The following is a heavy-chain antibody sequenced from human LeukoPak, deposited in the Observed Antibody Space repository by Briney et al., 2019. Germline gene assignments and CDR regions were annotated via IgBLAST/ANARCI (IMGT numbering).Heavy chain of an antibody. CDR1: GYAFTSYY. V-gene: IGHV1-46*03. J-gene: IGHJ5*02. D-gene: IGHD2-2*01. CDR3: ARDFVVVPAQINWFVP. CDR2: INPSGGST. Sequence: ASVKVSCKASGYAFTSYYMHWVRQAPGQGLEWMGIINPSGGSTSYAQKFQGRVTMTRATSTSTVYMELSILRSEATAVSSCARDFVVVPAQINWFVPWAREPWSPSPQ.